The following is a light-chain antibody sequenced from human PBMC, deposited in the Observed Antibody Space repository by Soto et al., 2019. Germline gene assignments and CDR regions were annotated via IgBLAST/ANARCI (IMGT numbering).Light chain of an antibody. Sequence: EIVLTQSPATLSLSPGERATLSCSASQSVSSYLAWYQQKPGQAPRLLIYDASNRATGIPARFSGSGSGTDFPLTISSLDPEDFAVYYCQQRSNWPHTFGQGTKLEIK. CDR1: QSVSSY. J-gene: IGKJ2*01. V-gene: IGKV3-11*01. CDR2: DAS. CDR3: QQRSNWPHT.